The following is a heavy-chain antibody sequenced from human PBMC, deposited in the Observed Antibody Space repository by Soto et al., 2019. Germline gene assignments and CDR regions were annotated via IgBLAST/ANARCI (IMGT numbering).Heavy chain of an antibody. V-gene: IGHV1-24*01. CDR3: AAGRTRCQPSPFDY. CDR1: GPTLTELS. CDR2: FDPEDGET. J-gene: IGHJ4*02. Sequence: QVQLVQSGAEVKKPGASVKVSCKVSGPTLTELSMHGVRLAPGKGLEWMGGFDPEDGETISAHKFQGIVTMNEEISKDITYLELSSQRAEDTAVYYGAAGRTRCQPSPFDYWSQRTLVNIFS. D-gene: IGHD1-1*01.